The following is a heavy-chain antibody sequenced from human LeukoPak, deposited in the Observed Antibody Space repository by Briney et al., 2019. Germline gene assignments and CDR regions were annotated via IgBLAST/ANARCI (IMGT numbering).Heavy chain of an antibody. Sequence: GGSLRLSCAASGFIFSDYVMNWLRQAPGRGLEWVAYIRYDGSHKYYIDSVKGRFTISRDNSKNTLYLQMNSLRAEDTAVYYCAKDGGEYYDILTGYYPRLYYMDVWGKGTTVTISS. J-gene: IGHJ6*03. CDR1: GFIFSDYV. CDR3: AKDGGEYYDILTGYYPRLYYMDV. CDR2: IRYDGSHK. V-gene: IGHV3-30*02. D-gene: IGHD3-9*01.